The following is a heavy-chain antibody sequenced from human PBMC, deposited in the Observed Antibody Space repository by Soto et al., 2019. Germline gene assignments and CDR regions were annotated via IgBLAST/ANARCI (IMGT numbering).Heavy chain of an antibody. V-gene: IGHV4-59*01. CDR2: IYSGGST. D-gene: IGHD3-10*01. CDR3: ARAPRGGESLEY. Sequence: SETLSLTCTASGGSISRYYWAWIRQPPGKGLEWIAYIYSGGSTFYNPSLNSRVTISLNTSKNQFSLRLNTVTNADPPVYYCARAPRGGESLEYRGQGPLGT. CDR1: GGSISRYY. J-gene: IGHJ1*01.